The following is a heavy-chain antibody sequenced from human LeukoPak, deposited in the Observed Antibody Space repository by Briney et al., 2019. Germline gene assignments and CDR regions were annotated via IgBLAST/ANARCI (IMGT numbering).Heavy chain of an antibody. J-gene: IGHJ4*02. V-gene: IGHV3-23*01. CDR1: GFTFSCYV. CDR2: ISGSGGST. CDR3: AKGYEFLTGYYDS. Sequence: GGSLRLSCAASGFTFSCYVMSWVRQAPGKGLECVSAISGSGGSTYFADSVKGRFTISRDNSKNTLYLQMNTLRAEDTAVYYCAKGYEFLTGYYDSWGQGTLVTVSS. D-gene: IGHD3-9*01.